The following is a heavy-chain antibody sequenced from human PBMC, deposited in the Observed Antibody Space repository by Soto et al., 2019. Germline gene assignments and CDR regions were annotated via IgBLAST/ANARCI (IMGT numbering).Heavy chain of an antibody. Sequence: GESLKISCKGSGYSFTSYWIGWVRQMPGKGLEWMGIIYPGDSDTRYSPSFQGQVTISADKSISTAYLQWSSLKASDTAMYYCARGNYDFWSGYYTYYFDYWGQGTLVTVSS. V-gene: IGHV5-51*01. D-gene: IGHD3-3*01. CDR1: GYSFTSYW. J-gene: IGHJ4*02. CDR3: ARGNYDFWSGYYTYYFDY. CDR2: IYPGDSDT.